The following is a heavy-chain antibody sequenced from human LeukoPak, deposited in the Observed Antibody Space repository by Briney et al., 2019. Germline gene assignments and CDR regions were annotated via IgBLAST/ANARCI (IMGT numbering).Heavy chain of an antibody. D-gene: IGHD3-3*01. CDR2: INHSGST. Sequence: PSETLSLTCAVYGGSFSGYYWSWIRQPPGKGLEWIGEINHSGSTNYNPSLKSRVTISVDTSKNQFSLKLSSVTAADTAVYYCARQGHLTIFGVALSHYMDVWGKGTTVTVSS. V-gene: IGHV4-34*01. CDR3: ARQGHLTIFGVALSHYMDV. J-gene: IGHJ6*03. CDR1: GGSFSGYY.